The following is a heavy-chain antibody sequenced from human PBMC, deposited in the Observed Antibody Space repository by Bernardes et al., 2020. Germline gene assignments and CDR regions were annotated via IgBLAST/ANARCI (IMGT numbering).Heavy chain of an antibody. Sequence: SETLSLTCTVSGGSISSSYWSWIRQPPGTGLEWIGYINYSGSTNYNPSLKSRVTISVDTSKNQFSLKLSSVTAADTAVYYCARLEVGWFDHWGQGTLVTVSS. CDR3: ARLEVGWFDH. V-gene: IGHV4-59*08. CDR2: INYSGST. J-gene: IGHJ5*02. CDR1: GGSISSSY.